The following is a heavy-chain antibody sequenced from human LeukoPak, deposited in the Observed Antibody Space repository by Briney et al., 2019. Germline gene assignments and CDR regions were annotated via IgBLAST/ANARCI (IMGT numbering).Heavy chain of an antibody. D-gene: IGHD3-10*01. CDR2: ISSSSSYI. Sequence: PGGSLRLPCAASGFTFSTYSMNWVRQAPGKGLEWVSSISSSSSYIYYADSVKGRFTISRDNAKNSLYLQMNSLRAEDTAVYYCARDLMVRGVTPGWFDPWGQGTLVTVSS. CDR3: ARDLMVRGVTPGWFDP. V-gene: IGHV3-21*01. J-gene: IGHJ5*02. CDR1: GFTFSTYS.